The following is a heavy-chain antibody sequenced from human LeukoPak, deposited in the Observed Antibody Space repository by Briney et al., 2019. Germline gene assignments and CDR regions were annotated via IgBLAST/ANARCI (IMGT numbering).Heavy chain of an antibody. D-gene: IGHD5-18*01. CDR3: ARANRRIQLWVLSPYYFDY. CDR1: GGSISSSSYY. V-gene: IGHV4-39*07. Sequence: PSETLSLTCTVSGGSISSSSYYWGWIRQPPGKGLEWIGEINHSGSTNYNPSLKSRVTISVDTSKNQFSLKPSSVTAADTAVYYCARANRRIQLWVLSPYYFDYWGQGTLVTVSS. J-gene: IGHJ4*02. CDR2: INHSGST.